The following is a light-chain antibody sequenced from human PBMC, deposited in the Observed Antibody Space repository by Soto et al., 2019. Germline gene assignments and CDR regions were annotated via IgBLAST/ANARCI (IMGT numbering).Light chain of an antibody. CDR3: QQHTSWPLP. CDR1: QSVSSD. Sequence: EVGVTMSAATVSVSPGERATLSCRASQSVSSDLAWYQHKPGQARRLLISGASTRATGIPARFSGSGSGTDFTLTISNLEPEDFAVYYCQQHTSWPLPFAGGTK. CDR2: GAS. J-gene: IGKJ4*01. V-gene: IGKV3-15*01.